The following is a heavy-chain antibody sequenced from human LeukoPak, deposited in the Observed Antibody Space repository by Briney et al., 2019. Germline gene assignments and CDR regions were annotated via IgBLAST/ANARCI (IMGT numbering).Heavy chain of an antibody. D-gene: IGHD3-10*01. Sequence: GRSLRLSCAASGFTFSNYGMHWVRQAPGKGLEWVAVVWYDGSNKYYADSVKGRFTISRDNSKNTLYLQMNSLRAEDTAVYYCARDVPDSGNYYPDAFDIWGQGTMVTVSS. V-gene: IGHV3-33*01. CDR2: VWYDGSNK. CDR3: ARDVPDSGNYYPDAFDI. J-gene: IGHJ3*02. CDR1: GFTFSNYG.